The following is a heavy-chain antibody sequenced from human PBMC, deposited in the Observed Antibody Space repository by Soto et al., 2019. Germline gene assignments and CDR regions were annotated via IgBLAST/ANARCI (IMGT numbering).Heavy chain of an antibody. CDR1: GFTFTRYS. Sequence: LRLSCSASGFTFTRYSMNWVRQAPGKGLEWVSSISSTTNYIYYGDSMKGRFTISRDNAKNSLYLEMNSLRAEDTAVYYCARESEDLTSNFDYWGQGTLVTVSS. V-gene: IGHV3-21*06. CDR3: ARESEDLTSNFDY. J-gene: IGHJ4*02. CDR2: ISSTTNYI.